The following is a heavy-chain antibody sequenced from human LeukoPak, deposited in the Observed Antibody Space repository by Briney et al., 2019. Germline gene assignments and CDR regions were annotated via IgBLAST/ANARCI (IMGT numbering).Heavy chain of an antibody. V-gene: IGHV4-30-4*08. CDR3: ARGSRWLQFY. CDR2: IYYSGST. J-gene: IGHJ4*02. Sequence: SETLSLTCSVSGGSISSDDYCWNWIRQHPGKGLEWIGYIYYSGSTYYNPSLKSRVTISVDTSKNQFSLELSSVTAADTAVYYCARGSRWLQFYWGQGTLVTVSS. CDR1: GGSISSDDYC. D-gene: IGHD5-24*01.